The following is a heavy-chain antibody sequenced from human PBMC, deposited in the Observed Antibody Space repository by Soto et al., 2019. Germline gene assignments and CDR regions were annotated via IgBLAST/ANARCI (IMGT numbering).Heavy chain of an antibody. CDR1: GSTFSSYG. J-gene: IGHJ4*02. CDR2: IWYDGSNK. CDR3: ARDGHYDYIWGSYRYADYFDY. Sequence: QVQLVESGGGVVQPGRSLRLSCAASGSTFSSYGMHWVRQAPGKGLEWVAVIWYDGSNKYYADSVKGRFTISRDNSKNTLYLQMNSLRAEDTAVYYCARDGHYDYIWGSYRYADYFDYWGQGTLVTVSS. V-gene: IGHV3-33*01. D-gene: IGHD3-16*02.